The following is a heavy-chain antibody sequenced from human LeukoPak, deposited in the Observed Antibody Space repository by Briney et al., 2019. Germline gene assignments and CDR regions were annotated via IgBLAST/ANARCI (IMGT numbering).Heavy chain of an antibody. CDR3: ARGGYCSSTSCLWFDP. D-gene: IGHD2-2*01. V-gene: IGHV5-51*01. J-gene: IGHJ5*02. CDR2: IYPGDSDT. CDR1: GYSFTSYW. Sequence: GESLKISCKGSGYSFTSYWIGWVRQMPGKGLEWMGIIYPGDSDTRYSPSFQGQVTISADKSISTAYQQWSSLKASDTAMYYCARGGYCSSTSCLWFDPWGQGTLVTVSS.